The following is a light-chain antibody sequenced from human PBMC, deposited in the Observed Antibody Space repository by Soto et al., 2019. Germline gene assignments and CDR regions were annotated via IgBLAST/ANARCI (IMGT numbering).Light chain of an antibody. CDR1: SSNIGNNY. J-gene: IGLJ2*01. CDR2: DNN. CDR3: TTWDVSQREHEHVV. Sequence: QSVLTQPPSVSAAPGQRVTISCSGSSSNIGNNYVSWYQQLPGPDPKLLIYDNNKRLSGIPDRFSGSKSGSSATLGITGLQTGHEADYYCTTWDVSQREHEHVVFGGGTKLTVL. V-gene: IGLV1-51*01.